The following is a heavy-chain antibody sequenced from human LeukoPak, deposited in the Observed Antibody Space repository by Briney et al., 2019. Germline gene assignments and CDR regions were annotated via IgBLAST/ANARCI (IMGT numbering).Heavy chain of an antibody. CDR1: GFSFSSYA. V-gene: IGHV3-48*04. CDR3: AVEYSSSPGSFGAFDI. J-gene: IGHJ3*02. D-gene: IGHD6-6*01. CDR2: ISSSGSTI. Sequence: PGGSLRLSCAASGFSFSSYAMNWVRQAPGKGLEWVSYISSSGSTIYYADSVKGRFTISRDNAKNSLYLQMNSLRAEDTAVYYCAVEYSSSPGSFGAFDIWGQGTMVTVSS.